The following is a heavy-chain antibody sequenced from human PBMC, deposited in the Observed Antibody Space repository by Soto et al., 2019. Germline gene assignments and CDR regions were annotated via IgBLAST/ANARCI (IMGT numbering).Heavy chain of an antibody. CDR1: GGSISGGGFS. J-gene: IGHJ4*02. Sequence: SETLSLTCAVSGGSISGGGFSWSWIRQPPGKGLEWIGYILHTGGTQYNPSLKSRVFMSVDKSKNQFSLHLTSVTAADTAVYYCARLQFGAGFDYWGQGALVTVSS. CDR2: ILHTGGT. CDR3: ARLQFGAGFDY. V-gene: IGHV4-30-2*01. D-gene: IGHD1-1*01.